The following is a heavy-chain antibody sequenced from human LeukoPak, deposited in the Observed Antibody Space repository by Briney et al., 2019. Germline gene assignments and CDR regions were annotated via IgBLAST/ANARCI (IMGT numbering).Heavy chain of an antibody. Sequence: GGSLRLSCAASGFTLSSYAMSWVRQAPGKGLEWVSGISISGGSTDYADSVKGRFTISRDNSQNTLYLQMNSLRAEDTAVYYCAKAAENFYYYGMDVWGQGTTVTVSS. CDR2: ISISGGST. D-gene: IGHD6-25*01. V-gene: IGHV3-23*01. J-gene: IGHJ6*02. CDR3: AKAAENFYYYGMDV. CDR1: GFTLSSYA.